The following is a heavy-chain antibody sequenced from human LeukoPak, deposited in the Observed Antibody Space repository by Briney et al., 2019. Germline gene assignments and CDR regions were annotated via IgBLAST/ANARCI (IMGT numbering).Heavy chain of an antibody. D-gene: IGHD3-9*01. CDR1: GFDFNIYS. Sequence: GGSLRLSCAASGFDFNIYSMNWVRQAPGKGLEWISYMTGNSKTINYADSVKGRFTISRDNAEISLFLQMNRLRAEDTAIYYCARSRDWYADYWGQGSLVTVSS. J-gene: IGHJ4*02. V-gene: IGHV3-48*01. CDR2: MTGNSKTI. CDR3: ARSRDWYADY.